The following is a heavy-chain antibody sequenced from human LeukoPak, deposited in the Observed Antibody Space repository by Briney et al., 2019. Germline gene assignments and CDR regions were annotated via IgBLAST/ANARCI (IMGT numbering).Heavy chain of an antibody. CDR3: ARVRHVDYYDSSGYQDY. V-gene: IGHV4-34*01. D-gene: IGHD3-22*01. J-gene: IGHJ4*02. Sequence: SETLSLTCAAYGGSFSGYYWSWIRQPPGKGLEWIGEINHSGSTNYNPSLKSRVTISVDTSKNQFSLKLSSVTAADTAVYYCARVRHVDYYDSSGYQDYWGQGTLVTVSS. CDR2: INHSGST. CDR1: GGSFSGYY.